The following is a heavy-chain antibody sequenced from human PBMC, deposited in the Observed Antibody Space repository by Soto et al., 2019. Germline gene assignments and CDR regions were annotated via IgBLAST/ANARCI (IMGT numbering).Heavy chain of an antibody. Sequence: EVQLVESGGGLVQPGRSLRLSCAASGFTFDDYAMHWVRQAPGKGLEWVSGISWNSGTIVYADSVKGRFTISRDNAKNPLYLQMDRLRGEDTALYYCARDMRGGSSSSRYYYGLAVWGQGTTVTVSS. D-gene: IGHD6-13*01. CDR3: ARDMRGGSSSSRYYYGLAV. J-gene: IGHJ6*02. CDR1: GFTFDDYA. V-gene: IGHV3-9*01. CDR2: ISWNSGTI.